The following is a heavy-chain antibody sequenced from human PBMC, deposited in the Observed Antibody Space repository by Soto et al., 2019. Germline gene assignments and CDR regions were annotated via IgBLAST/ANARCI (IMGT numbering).Heavy chain of an antibody. CDR2: IWYDGSNK. Sequence: PGGSLRLSCAGSGFTFTSYGMHWVRQAPGKGLEWVAVIWYDGSNKYYADSVKGRFTISRDNSKNTLYLQMNSLRAEDTAAYYCARDRERTSLTTRHYYYGLYFWGQGTTVPVSS. D-gene: IGHD4-4*01. J-gene: IGHJ6*02. V-gene: IGHV3-33*01. CDR1: GFTFTSYG. CDR3: ARDRERTSLTTRHYYYGLYF.